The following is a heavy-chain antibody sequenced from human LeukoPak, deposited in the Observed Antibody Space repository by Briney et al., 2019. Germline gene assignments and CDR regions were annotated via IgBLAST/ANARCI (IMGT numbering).Heavy chain of an antibody. Sequence: SGTLSLTCAVSGGSISSSNWWSWVRQPPGKGLEWIGEIYHSGSTNYNPSLKSRVTISVDKSKNQFSLKLSSVTAADTAVYYCARAAPYCSGGSCYLSYYYYYYMDVWGKGTTVTVSS. J-gene: IGHJ6*03. D-gene: IGHD2-15*01. CDR1: GGSISSSNW. CDR2: IYHSGST. CDR3: ARAAPYCSGGSCYLSYYYYYYMDV. V-gene: IGHV4-4*02.